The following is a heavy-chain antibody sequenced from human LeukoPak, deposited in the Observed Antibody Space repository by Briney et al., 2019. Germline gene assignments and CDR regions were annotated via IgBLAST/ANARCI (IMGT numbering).Heavy chain of an antibody. V-gene: IGHV3-23*01. D-gene: IGHD3-16*01. CDR3: AKRLAGYPPGGLDY. CDR2: ISGSGGST. J-gene: IGHJ4*02. Sequence: SGGSLRLSCAASGFTFTTYSMTWVGQAPGKGLEWVSAISGSGGSTYYADSVKGRFTISRDNSKNTLYLQMNSLRAEDTAVYYCAKRLAGYPPGGLDYWGQGTLVTVSS. CDR1: GFTFTTYS.